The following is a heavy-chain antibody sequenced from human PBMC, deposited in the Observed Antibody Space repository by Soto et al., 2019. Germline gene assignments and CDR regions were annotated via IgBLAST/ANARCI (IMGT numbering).Heavy chain of an antibody. D-gene: IGHD3-10*01. J-gene: IGHJ5*02. CDR2: IYYSGST. Sequence: SETLSLTCTVSGGSISSYYWSWIRQPPGKGLEWIGYIYYSGSTNYNPSLKSRVTISVDTSKNQFSLKLSSVTAADTAVYYCARSKVLLWFGEALSWFDPWGQGTLVTVSS. CDR3: ARSKVLLWFGEALSWFDP. V-gene: IGHV4-59*01. CDR1: GGSISSYY.